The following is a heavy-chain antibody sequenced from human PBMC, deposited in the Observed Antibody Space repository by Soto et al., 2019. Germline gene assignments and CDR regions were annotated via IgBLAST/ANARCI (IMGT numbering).Heavy chain of an antibody. D-gene: IGHD6-13*01. V-gene: IGHV4-34*01. J-gene: IGHJ4*02. CDR1: GGSFSGYY. CDR2: INHSGST. Sequence: PSETLSLTCAVYGGSFSGYYWCWIRQPPGKGLEWIGEINHSGSTNYNPSLKSRVTISVDTSKNQFSLKLSSWTAGDTAVCYCARGGGYSLDYWGQGTLVTVSS. CDR3: ARGGGYSLDY.